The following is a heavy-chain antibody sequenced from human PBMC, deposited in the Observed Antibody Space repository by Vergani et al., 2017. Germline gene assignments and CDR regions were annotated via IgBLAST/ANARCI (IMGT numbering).Heavy chain of an antibody. V-gene: IGHV4-59*01. D-gene: IGHD3-16*01. Sequence: QVQLQESGPGLVKPSETLSLTCTVSGGSISGYYWSWIRQPPGKGLEWIGYIYYSGGTNYNPSRKSRVTISVDTSKNQFSLKLSSVTAADTAVYYCARDGGLARMDVWGQGTTVTVSS. J-gene: IGHJ6*02. CDR2: IYYSGGT. CDR3: ARDGGLARMDV. CDR1: GGSISGYY.